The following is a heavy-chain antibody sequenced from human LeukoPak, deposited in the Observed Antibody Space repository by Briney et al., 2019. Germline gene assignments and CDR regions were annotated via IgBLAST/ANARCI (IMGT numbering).Heavy chain of an antibody. CDR1: GFTFGDYA. CDR3: TREVMLAYCGGDCYNFDY. D-gene: IGHD2-21*02. CDR2: IRSKAYGGTT. V-gene: IGHV3-49*03. J-gene: IGHJ4*02. Sequence: PGGSLRLSCTASGFTFGDYAMSWFRQAPGKGLEWVGFIRSKAYGGTTEYAASVKGRFTISRDDSKSIAYLQMNSLKTEDTAVYYCTREVMLAYCGGDCYNFDYWGQGTLVTVSS.